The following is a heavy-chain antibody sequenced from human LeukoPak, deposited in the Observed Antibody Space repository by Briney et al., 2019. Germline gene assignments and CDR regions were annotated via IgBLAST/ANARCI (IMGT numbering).Heavy chain of an antibody. J-gene: IGHJ4*02. Sequence: SVKVSCKASGGTFSSYAISWVRQAPGHRLEWMGGIIPIFGTADYAQKFQGRVTITADETTSTAYMELSILRAEDTAVYYCARGTYCGGDCSAFFDYWGQGTLVTVSS. CDR1: GGTFSSYA. V-gene: IGHV1-69*01. CDR3: ARGTYCGGDCSAFFDY. CDR2: IIPIFGTA. D-gene: IGHD2-21*01.